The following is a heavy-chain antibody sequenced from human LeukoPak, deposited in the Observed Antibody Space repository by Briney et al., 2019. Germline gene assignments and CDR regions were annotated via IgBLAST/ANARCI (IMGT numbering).Heavy chain of an antibody. V-gene: IGHV4-59*08. CDR2: IYYSGST. D-gene: IGHD6-13*01. CDR3: ARQIATRRIDP. CDR1: GGSISSYY. J-gene: IGHJ5*02. Sequence: PSETLSLTCTVSGGSISSYYWSWIRQPPGKGLEWIGYIYYSGSTNYNPSLKSRVTISIDSSKNLFSLNLTSVTAADTAVYYCARQIATRRIDPWGQGTLVTVSS.